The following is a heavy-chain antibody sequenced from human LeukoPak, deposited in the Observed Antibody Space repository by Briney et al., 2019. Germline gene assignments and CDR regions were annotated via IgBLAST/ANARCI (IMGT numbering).Heavy chain of an antibody. D-gene: IGHD4-17*01. V-gene: IGHV3-48*03. CDR1: GFTFSTYE. CDR2: ISSSGSTI. J-gene: IGHJ4*02. Sequence: GGSLRLSCAASGFTFSTYEMNWVRQAPGKGLEWVSYISSSGSTIYYADSVKGRFTISRDNAKNSLYLQMNSLRAEDTAVYYCAREAYGDFDYWGQGTLVTVSS. CDR3: AREAYGDFDY.